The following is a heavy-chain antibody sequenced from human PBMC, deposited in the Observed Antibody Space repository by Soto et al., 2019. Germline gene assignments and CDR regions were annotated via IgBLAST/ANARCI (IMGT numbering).Heavy chain of an antibody. D-gene: IGHD3-16*01. CDR3: ARHWGTGDY. Sequence: SETLSLTCTVSGGSISSSSYYWGWIRQPPGKGLEWIGSIYYSGSTYYNPSLKSRVTISVDTSKNQFSLKLSSVTAADTALYYCARHWGTGDYWGKGTLVTVSS. CDR1: GGSISSSSYY. J-gene: IGHJ4*02. CDR2: IYYSGST. V-gene: IGHV4-39*01.